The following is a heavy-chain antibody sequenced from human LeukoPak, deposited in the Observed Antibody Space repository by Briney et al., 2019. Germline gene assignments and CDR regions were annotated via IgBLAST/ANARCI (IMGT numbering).Heavy chain of an antibody. D-gene: IGHD4-23*01. CDR1: GFPFSTYS. V-gene: IGHV3-23*01. J-gene: IGHJ3*02. Sequence: PGGSLRLSCVASGFPFSTYSMNWVRQAPGKGLEWVPGLSGSGATTYYADSVKGRFTISRDNSKNTLSLQMNSLRAEDTAVYFCARGGWGNAFDIWGQGTMVTVS. CDR3: ARGGWGNAFDI. CDR2: LSGSGATT.